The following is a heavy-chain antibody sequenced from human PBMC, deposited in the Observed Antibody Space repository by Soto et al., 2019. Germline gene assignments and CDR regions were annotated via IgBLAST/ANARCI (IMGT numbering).Heavy chain of an antibody. J-gene: IGHJ6*03. CDR2: ISGSSSTI. CDR1: GFTFGDYA. Sequence: PGGSLRLSCTASGFTFGDYAMSWFRQAPGKGLEWVSYISGSSSTIYYADSVKGRFTISRDNAKNSLYLQMNSLRAEDTAVYYATRSAYMDVWGKGTTVTVSS. CDR3: TRSAYMDV. D-gene: IGHD2-2*01. V-gene: IGHV3-48*01.